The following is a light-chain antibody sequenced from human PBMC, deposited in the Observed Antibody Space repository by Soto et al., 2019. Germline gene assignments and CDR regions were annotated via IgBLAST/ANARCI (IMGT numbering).Light chain of an antibody. Sequence: AVLLTQSPSSFSASTGDRATITCRASQDINNYLAWYQQVPGKAPKLLLYAASILQTGVPSRFSGTESGTHYTLTINGLQSEDFATDFCQHYDSYPWTFGQGT. J-gene: IGKJ1*01. CDR1: QDINNY. V-gene: IGKV1-8*01. CDR2: AAS. CDR3: QHYDSYPWT.